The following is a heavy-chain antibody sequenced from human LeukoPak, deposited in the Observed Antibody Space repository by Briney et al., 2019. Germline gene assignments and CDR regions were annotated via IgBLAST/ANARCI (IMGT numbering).Heavy chain of an antibody. CDR3: ARGDSSGYYSFDY. V-gene: IGHV1-69*02. CDR2: IIPILGIA. Sequence: ASVKVSCKASGGTFSSYTISWVRQAPGQGLKWMGRIIPILGIANYAQKFQGRVTITADKSTSTAYMELSSLRSEDTAVYYCARGDSSGYYSFDYWGQGTLVTVSS. CDR1: GGTFSSYT. D-gene: IGHD3-22*01. J-gene: IGHJ4*02.